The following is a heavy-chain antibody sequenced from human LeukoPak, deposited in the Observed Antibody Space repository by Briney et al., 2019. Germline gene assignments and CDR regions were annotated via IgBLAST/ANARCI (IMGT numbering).Heavy chain of an antibody. V-gene: IGHV4-59*12. J-gene: IGHJ4*02. CDR2: ISYSGST. D-gene: IGHD1-1*01. Sequence: PSETLSLTCTVSGGSIHSYYWSWIRQPPGKGLEWIGYISYSGSTYYNPSLKSRVTISLGASKNQFSQRLTSVTAADTAMYYCARGRNDFDYWGQGTLVTVSS. CDR1: GGSIHSYY. CDR3: ARGRNDFDY.